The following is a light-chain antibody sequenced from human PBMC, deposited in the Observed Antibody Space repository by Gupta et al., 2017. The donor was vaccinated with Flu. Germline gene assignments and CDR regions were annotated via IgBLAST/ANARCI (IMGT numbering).Light chain of an antibody. Sequence: QSVLTQPPSASGTPGQRVTISCSGSSSNIGSRTVNWYQQFPGTAPKLLIYNNDQRPSGVPGRFSGSKSGTSASLAISWLQSEDEGDYFCAAWDDGLTGYVVFGGGTKLTVL. J-gene: IGLJ2*01. CDR3: AAWDDGLTGYVV. V-gene: IGLV1-44*01. CDR1: SSNIGSRT. CDR2: NND.